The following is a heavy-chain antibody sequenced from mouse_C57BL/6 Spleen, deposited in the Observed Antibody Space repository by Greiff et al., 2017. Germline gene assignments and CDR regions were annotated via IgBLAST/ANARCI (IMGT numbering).Heavy chain of an antibody. Sequence: DVHLVESGEGLVKPGGSLKLSCAASGFTFSSYAMSWVRQTPEKRLEWVAYISSGGDYIYYADTVKGRFTISRDNARNTLYLQMSSLKSEDTAMYYCTRVDLTVVAPDYWGQGTTLTVSS. CDR2: ISSGGDYI. CDR3: TRVDLTVVAPDY. J-gene: IGHJ2*01. D-gene: IGHD1-1*01. V-gene: IGHV5-9-1*02. CDR1: GFTFSSYA.